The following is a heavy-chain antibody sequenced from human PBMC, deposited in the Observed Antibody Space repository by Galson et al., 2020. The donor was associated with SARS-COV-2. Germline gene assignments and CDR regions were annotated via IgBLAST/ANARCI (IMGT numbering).Heavy chain of an antibody. V-gene: IGHV4-61*02. CDR1: GGSISSGSYY. Sequence: SETLSLTCTVSGGSISSGSYYWSWIRQPAGKGLEWIGRIYTSGSTNYNPSLKSRVTISVDTSKNQFSLKLSSVTAADTAVYYCARDRRDYYDSSGYYQSIYYYYYMDVWGKGTTVTISS. D-gene: IGHD3-22*01. CDR3: ARDRRDYYDSSGYYQSIYYYYYMDV. J-gene: IGHJ6*03. CDR2: IYTSGST.